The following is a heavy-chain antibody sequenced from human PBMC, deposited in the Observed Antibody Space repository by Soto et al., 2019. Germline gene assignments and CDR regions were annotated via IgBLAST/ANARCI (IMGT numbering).Heavy chain of an antibody. D-gene: IGHD2-2*01. CDR2: IYSGGST. V-gene: IGHV3-66*01. CDR3: ATGGYCSSTSCYGSWFYP. Sequence: PGGSLRLSCAASGFTVSRNYMSWVRQGPGKGLEWVSVIYSGGSTYYADSVKGRFTISRDNSKNTLYLQMNSLRAEDTAVYYCATGGYCSSTSCYGSWFYPWGQGTLVTVSS. J-gene: IGHJ5*02. CDR1: GFTVSRNY.